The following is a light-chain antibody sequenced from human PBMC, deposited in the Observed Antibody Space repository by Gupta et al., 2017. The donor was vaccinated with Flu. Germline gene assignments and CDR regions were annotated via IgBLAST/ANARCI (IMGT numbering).Light chain of an antibody. J-gene: IGLJ3*02. CDR2: DDY. CDR1: NIGRKN. CDR3: HVWDSGSYHWV. V-gene: IGLV3-21*02. Sequence: SYVLTQAPAVSVAPGQTARLYCEGSNIGRKNVHWSQQKPGQAPVLVVYDDYDRPSGIPERFSGSNSVNTATLTINWVEAGDEADYYCHVWDSGSYHWVFGGGTKLTVL.